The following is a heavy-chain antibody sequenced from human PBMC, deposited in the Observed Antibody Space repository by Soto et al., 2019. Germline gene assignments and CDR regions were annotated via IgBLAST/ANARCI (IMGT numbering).Heavy chain of an antibody. V-gene: IGHV3-43*01. CDR3: AKGLVVTAILTYFDY. Sequence: EVQLVESGGVVVQPGGSLRLSCAASGFTFDDYTMHWVRQAPGKGLEWVSLISWDGGSTYYADSVKGRFTISRDNSKNSLYLQMNSLRTEDTALYYCAKGLVVTAILTYFDYGGQGTLVTVSS. CDR1: GFTFDDYT. J-gene: IGHJ4*02. D-gene: IGHD2-21*02. CDR2: ISWDGGST.